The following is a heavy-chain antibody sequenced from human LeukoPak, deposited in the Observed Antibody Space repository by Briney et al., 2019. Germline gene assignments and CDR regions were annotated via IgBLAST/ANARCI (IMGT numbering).Heavy chain of an antibody. V-gene: IGHV4-4*09. Sequence: SETLSLTCTVSGGSITSHYWSCIRHPPGKALECIGYIYTSGSTRYNPSLKSRVTMSVDTSKNQFSLKRSSVTAADTAVYYCARESPKLRHLDPWGQGTLVTVSS. CDR2: IYTSGST. CDR3: ARESPKLRHLDP. J-gene: IGHJ5*02. CDR1: GGSITSHY. D-gene: IGHD4-17*01.